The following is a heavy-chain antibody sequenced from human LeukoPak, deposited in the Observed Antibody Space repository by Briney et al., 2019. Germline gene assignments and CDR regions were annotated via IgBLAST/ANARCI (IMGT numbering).Heavy chain of an antibody. D-gene: IGHD3-16*01. V-gene: IGHV4-59*01. Sequence: IPSETLSLTCTVSDDSISDYYRGWIRQPPGKGLERIGYFHNSGTSTYNPSLKSRVTISADTSKNQFSLKLNSLTTADTAVYYCTRGAGWLIDYWGQGILVTVSS. CDR3: TRGAGWLIDY. CDR2: FHNSGTS. J-gene: IGHJ4*02. CDR1: DDSISDYY.